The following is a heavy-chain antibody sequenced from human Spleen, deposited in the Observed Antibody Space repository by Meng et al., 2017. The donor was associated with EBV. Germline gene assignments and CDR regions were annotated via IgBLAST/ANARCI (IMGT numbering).Heavy chain of an antibody. D-gene: IGHD3-10*01. CDR3: ARDRASFGSRWFYFDS. CDR1: GGSRSTFDW. V-gene: IGHV4-4*02. J-gene: IGHJ4*02. Sequence: ASGPRLGKPSGTLTLPCAGTGGSRSTFDWWSCVRQPPGKGLEWIGEIHHSGNTNYNSSLKSRVTISVDKSNNQFSLDPSSVTAAATAVYYCARDRASFGSRWFYFDSWGQGTLVTVSS. CDR2: IHHSGNT.